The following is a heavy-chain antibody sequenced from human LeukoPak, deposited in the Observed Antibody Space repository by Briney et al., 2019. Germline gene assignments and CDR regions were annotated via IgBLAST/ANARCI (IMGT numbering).Heavy chain of an antibody. Sequence: SETLSLTCTVSGGSISSGGYYWRWIRQHPGKGLEWIGYIYYSGSTYYNPSLKSRVTISVDTSKNQFSLKLSSVTAADTAVYYCASESTYRYNYWGQGTLVTVSS. CDR3: ASESTYRYNY. J-gene: IGHJ4*02. CDR2: IYYSGST. D-gene: IGHD5-18*01. CDR1: GGSISSGGYY. V-gene: IGHV4-31*03.